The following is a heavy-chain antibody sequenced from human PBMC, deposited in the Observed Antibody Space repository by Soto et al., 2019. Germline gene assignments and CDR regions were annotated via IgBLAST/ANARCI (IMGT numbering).Heavy chain of an antibody. J-gene: IGHJ4*02. D-gene: IGHD4-4*01. CDR1: GNTFTRYY. Sequence: GASVKVSCKASGNTFTRYYMHWVRQAPGQGLEWMGIINPSGGSTSYAQKFQGRVTMTRDTSTSTVYMELSSLRSEDTAVYYCARDRHSNSYYFDYWGQGTLVTVS. CDR3: ARDRHSNSYYFDY. CDR2: INPSGGST. V-gene: IGHV1-46*03.